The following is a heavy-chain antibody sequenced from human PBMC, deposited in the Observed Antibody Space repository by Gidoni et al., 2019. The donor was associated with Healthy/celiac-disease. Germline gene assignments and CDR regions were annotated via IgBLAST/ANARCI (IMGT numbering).Heavy chain of an antibody. Sequence: QITLKESGPPLVKPTQTLPLTCTFSGFSLSTSGVGVGWIRQPPGKALEWLALIYWDDDKRYSPSLKSRLTITKDTSKNQVVLTMTNMDPVDTATYYCAQKYDSSTGGAFDIWGQGTMVTVSS. CDR2: IYWDDDK. CDR1: GFSLSTSGVG. V-gene: IGHV2-5*02. J-gene: IGHJ3*02. CDR3: AQKYDSSTGGAFDI. D-gene: IGHD3-22*01.